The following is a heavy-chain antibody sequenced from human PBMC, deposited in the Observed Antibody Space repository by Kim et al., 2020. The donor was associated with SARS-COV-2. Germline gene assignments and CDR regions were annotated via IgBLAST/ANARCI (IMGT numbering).Heavy chain of an antibody. V-gene: IGHV3-33*01. D-gene: IGHD2-2*01. CDR3: AREFGDTYQLNGMDV. CDR1: GFTFSSYG. J-gene: IGHJ6*02. CDR2: IWYDGSNK. Sequence: GGSLRLSCAASGFTFSSYGMHWVRQAPGKGLEWVAVIWYDGSNKYYADSVKGRFTISRDNSKNTLYLQMNSLRAEDTAVYYCAREFGDTYQLNGMDVWGQGTTVTVSS.